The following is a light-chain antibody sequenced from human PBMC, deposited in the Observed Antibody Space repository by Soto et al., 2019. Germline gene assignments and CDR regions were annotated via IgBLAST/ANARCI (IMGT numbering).Light chain of an antibody. CDR1: QSVSNY. V-gene: IGKV3-11*01. CDR2: DAS. Sequence: EIVLTQSPATLSLSPGERATLSCRASQSVSNYLAWFQQKPGQAPRLLIYDASNRATGIPARFSGSGSGTDFTLTSSNLEPEDIAVYYCQQRSSWPLITFGGGTKVEI. CDR3: QQRSSWPLIT. J-gene: IGKJ4*01.